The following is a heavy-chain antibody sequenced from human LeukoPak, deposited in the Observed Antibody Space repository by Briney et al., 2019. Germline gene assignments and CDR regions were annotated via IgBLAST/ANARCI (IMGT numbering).Heavy chain of an antibody. CDR2: IIPIFGTA. V-gene: IGHV1-69*13. J-gene: IGHJ5*02. CDR1: GGTFSSYA. CDR3: ARDPLLLCGGDCYRPVWFDP. Sequence: SVKVSCKASGGTFSSYAISWVRQAPGQGLEWMGGIIPIFGTANYAQKFQGRVTITADESTSTAYMELSSLRSEDTAVYYSARDPLLLCGGDCYRPVWFDPWGQGTLVTVSS. D-gene: IGHD2-21*01.